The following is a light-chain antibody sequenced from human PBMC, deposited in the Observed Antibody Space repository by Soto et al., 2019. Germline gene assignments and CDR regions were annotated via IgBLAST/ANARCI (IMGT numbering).Light chain of an antibody. CDR1: SSNIGSNT. CDR2: SNN. Sequence: QSVLTQPPSASGTPGQRVTISCSGSSSNIGSNTVNWYQQLPGTAPKLLIYSNNQRPSGVPDRFSGTKSGTSASLAISGLKVEDEADYYCVAWDDSLNGVVFGGGTKLTVL. CDR3: VAWDDSLNGVV. V-gene: IGLV1-44*01. J-gene: IGLJ2*01.